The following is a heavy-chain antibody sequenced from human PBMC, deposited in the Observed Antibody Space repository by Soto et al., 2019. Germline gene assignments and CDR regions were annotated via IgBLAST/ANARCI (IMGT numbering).Heavy chain of an antibody. Sequence: QVQRVQSGAEVKKPGASVKVSCKASGYTFASYAISWMRQAPGQGREWMGWISAYNGNTNYAQKLQGRVTMTTDTSTSTAYMELSIQRSDATAVYCCARDPPPPDYWGQGTLVTVSS. J-gene: IGHJ4*02. CDR3: ARDPPPPDY. V-gene: IGHV1-18*01. CDR2: ISAYNGNT. CDR1: GYTFASYA.